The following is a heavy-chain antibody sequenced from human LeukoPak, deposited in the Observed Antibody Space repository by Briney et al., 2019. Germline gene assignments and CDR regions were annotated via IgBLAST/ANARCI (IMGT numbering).Heavy chain of an antibody. CDR3: TRGPTQLWFYYGMDA. D-gene: IGHD5-18*01. CDR1: GFTFSDHA. J-gene: IGHJ6*02. Sequence: GRSLRLSCTASGFTFSDHAMSWVRQAPGKGLEWVGFIRSKTYGGTTEYAPSVKGRFTVSRADSISIAYLQMNSLKTEDTAVYYCTRGPTQLWFYYGMDAWGQGTTVIVSS. V-gene: IGHV3-49*04. CDR2: IRSKTYGGTT.